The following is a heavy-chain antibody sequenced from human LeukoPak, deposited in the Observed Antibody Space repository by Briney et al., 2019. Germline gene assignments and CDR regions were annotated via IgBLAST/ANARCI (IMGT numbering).Heavy chain of an antibody. V-gene: IGHV4-59*01. CDR3: ARGAAYSGNYEDAFDI. CDR1: GGSISSYY. CDR2: IFDSGGT. D-gene: IGHD1-26*01. Sequence: SETLSLTCNVSGGSISSYYWTWIRQSPGTGLEWIGYIFDSGGTNHNPSLKSRITISLDMSKKQFSLKLRSVSAADTAVYYCARGAAYSGNYEDAFDIWGQGTMVTVSS. J-gene: IGHJ3*02.